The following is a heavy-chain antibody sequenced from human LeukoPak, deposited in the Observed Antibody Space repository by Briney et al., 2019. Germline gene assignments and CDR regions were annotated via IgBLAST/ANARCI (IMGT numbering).Heavy chain of an antibody. CDR3: ARSAARLRYYYAMDV. V-gene: IGHV3-53*04. D-gene: IGHD6-6*01. J-gene: IGHJ6*02. CDR1: GFSVSNTY. CDR2: IYSGDSGVST. Sequence: GGSLRLSCAASGFSVSNTYMSWVRQAPGKGLEWVSVIYSGDSGVSTYYADSVKGRFTISRHNSKNTLYLQMSSLRAEDAAVYFCARSAARLRYYYAMDVWGQGTTVTVCS.